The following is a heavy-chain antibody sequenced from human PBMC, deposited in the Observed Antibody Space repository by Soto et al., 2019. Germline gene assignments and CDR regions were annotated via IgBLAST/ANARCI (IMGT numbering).Heavy chain of an antibody. CDR3: ARDGVGAKKGEGRAQGAFDI. CDR1: GFTFSSYA. D-gene: IGHD1-26*01. Sequence: GGSLRLSCAASGFTFSSYAMHWVRQAPGKGLEWVAVISYDGSNKYYADSVKGRFTISRDNSKNTLYLQMNSLRAEDTAVYYCARDGVGAKKGEGRAQGAFDIWGQGTMVTVSS. V-gene: IGHV3-30-3*01. CDR2: ISYDGSNK. J-gene: IGHJ3*02.